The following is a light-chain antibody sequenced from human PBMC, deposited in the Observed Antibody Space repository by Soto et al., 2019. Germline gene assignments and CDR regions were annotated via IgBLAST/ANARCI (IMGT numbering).Light chain of an antibody. V-gene: IGKV1-5*03. CDR3: QQHNHYSPYT. Sequence: DIQMTQSPSTLSASVGDRVTITCRASQSITNCLAWYQQKPGKAPKLLSFDASSLRSGVPSRFSGSGSGTEFTLTISSLQPEDFATYYCQQHNHYSPYTFGQGTKLEIK. CDR2: DAS. J-gene: IGKJ2*01. CDR1: QSITNC.